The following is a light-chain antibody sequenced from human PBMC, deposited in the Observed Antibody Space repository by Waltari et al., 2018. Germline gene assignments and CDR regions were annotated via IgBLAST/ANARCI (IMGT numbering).Light chain of an antibody. Sequence: IVMTQTPLSSPVTLGQSASISCRSSQSLEHIYRSTYLSWRQQRPGQPPRLLIYEISNRFARVPDRFSGSGSETDFTLKSSRVEAEDVEVYYCLQATKFPRSFGQGTKLEI. CDR2: EIS. J-gene: IGKJ2*01. V-gene: IGKV2-24*01. CDR1: QSLEHIYRSTY. CDR3: LQATKFPRS.